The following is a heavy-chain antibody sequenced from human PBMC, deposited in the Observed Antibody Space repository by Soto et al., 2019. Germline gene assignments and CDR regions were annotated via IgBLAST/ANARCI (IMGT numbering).Heavy chain of an antibody. D-gene: IGHD3-22*01. J-gene: IGHJ5*02. V-gene: IGHV3-21*01. CDR2: ISSSSSYI. CDR1: GFTFSSYS. Sequence: EVQLVESGGGLVEPGGSLRLSCAASGFTFSSYSMNWVRQAPGKGLEWVSSISSSSSYIYYADSVKGRFTISRDNAQNSLYLQINSLRAEDTAVYYCARGLYYYDSSGYYSPWGQGTLVTVSS. CDR3: ARGLYYYDSSGYYSP.